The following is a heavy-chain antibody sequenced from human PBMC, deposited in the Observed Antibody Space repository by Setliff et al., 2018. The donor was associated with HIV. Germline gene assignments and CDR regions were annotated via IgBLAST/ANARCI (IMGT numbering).Heavy chain of an antibody. V-gene: IGHV4-59*01. D-gene: IGHD5-12*01. Sequence: PSETLSLTCKVSGAPISSYYWNWIRQPPGKGLEWIGYIYNSGYTNYKPSLKSRVTISLDTSKNQFSLNLRSVTAADTAVYYCARGDGYRCNDAYYDSGMDVWGQGITVTVSS. CDR1: GAPISSYY. CDR3: ARGDGYRCNDAYYDSGMDV. J-gene: IGHJ6*02. CDR2: IYNSGYT.